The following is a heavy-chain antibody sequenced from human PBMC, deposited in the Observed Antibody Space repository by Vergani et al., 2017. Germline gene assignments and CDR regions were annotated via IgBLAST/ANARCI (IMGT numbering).Heavy chain of an antibody. Sequence: QITLKESGPTLVKPTQTLTLTCTFSGFSLSTSGVGVGWIRQPPGKALEWLALIYWDDDKRYSPSLKSRLTITKDPSKNQVVLTMTNMDPVDTATYYCAHSLIAAAGTNWFDPWGQGTLVTVSS. D-gene: IGHD6-13*01. J-gene: IGHJ5*02. CDR3: AHSLIAAAGTNWFDP. CDR2: IYWDDDK. V-gene: IGHV2-5*02. CDR1: GFSLSTSGVG.